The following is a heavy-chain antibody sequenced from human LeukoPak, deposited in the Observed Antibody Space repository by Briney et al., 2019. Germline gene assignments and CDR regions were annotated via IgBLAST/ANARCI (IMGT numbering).Heavy chain of an antibody. CDR2: IYTSGST. D-gene: IGHD3-3*01. CDR1: GGSISSGSYY. J-gene: IGHJ1*01. Sequence: SQTLSLTCTVSGGSISSGSYYWSWIRQPAGKGLEWIGRIYTSGSTNYNPSLKSRVTISVDTSKNQFPLKLSSVTAADTAVYYCARHSGYDFWSGYPSAEYFQHWGQGTLVTVSS. V-gene: IGHV4-61*02. CDR3: ARHSGYDFWSGYPSAEYFQH.